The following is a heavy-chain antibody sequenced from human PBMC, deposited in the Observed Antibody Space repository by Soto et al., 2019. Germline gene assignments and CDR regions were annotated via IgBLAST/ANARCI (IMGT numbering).Heavy chain of an antibody. J-gene: IGHJ5*02. CDR1: GGSISRYY. V-gene: IGHV4-59*01. Sequence: SETLSLTCTVSGGSISRYYWSWIRQPPGKGLEWIGYIYYSGSTNYNPSLKSRVTISVDTSKNQFSLKLSSVTAADTAVYYCARGVPPYYDFWSGYYSLPWLDPWGQGTLVTVSS. D-gene: IGHD3-3*01. CDR3: ARGVPPYYDFWSGYYSLPWLDP. CDR2: IYYSGST.